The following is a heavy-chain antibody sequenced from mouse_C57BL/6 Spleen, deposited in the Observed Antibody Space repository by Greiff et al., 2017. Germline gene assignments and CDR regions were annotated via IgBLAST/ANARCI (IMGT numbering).Heavy chain of an antibody. CDR2: IDPSDSYT. D-gene: IGHD2-4*01. Sequence: VQLQQPGAELVMPGASVKLSCKASGYTFTSYWMHWVKQRPGQGLEWIGEIDPSDSYTNYNQKFKGKSTLTVDKSSSTAYMQLSSLTSEDSAVYYCARQDYDGDFDYWGQGTTLTVSS. CDR3: ARQDYDGDFDY. CDR1: GYTFTSYW. V-gene: IGHV1-69*01. J-gene: IGHJ2*01.